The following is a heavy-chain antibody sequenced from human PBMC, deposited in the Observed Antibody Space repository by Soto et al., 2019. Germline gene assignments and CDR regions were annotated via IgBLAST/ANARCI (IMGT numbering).Heavy chain of an antibody. CDR3: ARERGRYSSNWFDP. CDR1: GFTFSSYA. CDR2: ISYDGSNK. J-gene: IGHJ5*02. Sequence: GGSLRLSCAASGFTFSSYAMHWVRQAPGKGLEWVAVISYDGSNKYYADSVKGRFTISRDNSKNTLYLQMNSLRAEDTAVYYCARERGRYSSNWFDPWGQGTLVTVSS. D-gene: IGHD1-26*01. V-gene: IGHV3-30-3*01.